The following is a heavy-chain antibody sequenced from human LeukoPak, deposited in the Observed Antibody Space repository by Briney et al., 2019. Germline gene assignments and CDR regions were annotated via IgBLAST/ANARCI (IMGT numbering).Heavy chain of an antibody. J-gene: IGHJ4*02. Sequence: PGGSLRLSCAASGFTVSSSYMSWVRQAPGKGLEWVSYISGSGGSTYYADSVKGRFTISRDNSKSTLYLQMNTLRGEDTAIYYCAKDRWDSSGWFSDFWGQGALVTVSS. D-gene: IGHD6-19*01. V-gene: IGHV3-23*01. CDR2: ISGSGGST. CDR1: GFTVSSSY. CDR3: AKDRWDSSGWFSDF.